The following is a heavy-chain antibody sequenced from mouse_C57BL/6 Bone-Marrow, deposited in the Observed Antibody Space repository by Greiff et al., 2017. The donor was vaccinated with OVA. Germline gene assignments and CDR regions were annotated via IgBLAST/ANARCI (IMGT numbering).Heavy chain of an antibody. Sequence: VKLVESGPGLVQPSQSLSITCTVSGFSLTSYGVHWVRQSPGKGLEWLGVIWSGGSTDYNAAFISRLSISKDNSKSQVFFKMNSLQADDTAIYYCARRDYSNLFAYWGQGTLVTVSA. CDR1: GFSLTSYG. D-gene: IGHD2-5*01. J-gene: IGHJ3*01. CDR2: IWSGGST. CDR3: ARRDYSNLFAY. V-gene: IGHV2-2*01.